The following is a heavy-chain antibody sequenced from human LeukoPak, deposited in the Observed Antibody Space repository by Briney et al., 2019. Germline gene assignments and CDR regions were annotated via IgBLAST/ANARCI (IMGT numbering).Heavy chain of an antibody. V-gene: IGHV4-38-2*02. J-gene: IGHJ4*02. CDR1: GGSISSGYY. CDR3: ARPRLRYFDWLPYY. CDR2: IYHSGST. Sequence: PSEALSLTCTVSGGSISSGYYWGWIRQPPGKGLEWIGSIYHSGSTYYNPSLKSRVTISVDTSKNQFSLKLSSVTAADTAVYYCARPRLRYFDWLPYYWGQGTLVTVSS. D-gene: IGHD3-9*01.